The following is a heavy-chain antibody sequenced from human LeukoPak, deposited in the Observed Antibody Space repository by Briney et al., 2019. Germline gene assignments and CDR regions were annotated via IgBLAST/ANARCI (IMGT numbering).Heavy chain of an antibody. CDR2: INPSGGST. CDR3: ARDPDLDYGGNEWAGGSPPYYFDY. J-gene: IGHJ4*02. Sequence: GASVKVSCKASGYTFTSYYMHWVRQAPGQGLEWMGIINPSGGSTSYAQKSQGRVTMTRDMSTSTVYMELSSLRSEDTAVYYCARDPDLDYGGNEWAGGSPPYYFDYWGQGTLVTVSS. V-gene: IGHV1-46*01. CDR1: GYTFTSYY. D-gene: IGHD4-23*01.